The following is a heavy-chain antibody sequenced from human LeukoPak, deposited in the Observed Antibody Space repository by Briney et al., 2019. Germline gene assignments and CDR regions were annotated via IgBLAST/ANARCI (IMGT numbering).Heavy chain of an antibody. J-gene: IGHJ3*02. CDR1: GYTFTGYY. CDR2: INPNSGGT. Sequence: ASVKVSCKASGYTFTGYYMHWVRQAPGQGLEWMGWINPNSGGTNYAQKFQGRVTMTRDTSISTAYMELSSLRSDDTAVYYCASKYYYDSSGYYSSLDAFDIWGQGTMVTVSS. CDR3: ASKYYYDSSGYYSSLDAFDI. V-gene: IGHV1-2*02. D-gene: IGHD3-22*01.